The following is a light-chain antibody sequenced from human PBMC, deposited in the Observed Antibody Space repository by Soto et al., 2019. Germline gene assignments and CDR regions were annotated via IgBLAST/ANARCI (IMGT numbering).Light chain of an antibody. CDR3: QQYSNWPCT. CDR2: GAS. Sequence: ETVMTQSPATLSVSPGERATLSCRASQSVNSDLAWYQQKPGQAPRLLIYGASTRATGIPARFSGRGSGTEFTLTISSLQSEEFAVYYCQQYSNWPCTCGRGTKVDI. V-gene: IGKV3-15*01. CDR1: QSVNSD. J-gene: IGKJ3*01.